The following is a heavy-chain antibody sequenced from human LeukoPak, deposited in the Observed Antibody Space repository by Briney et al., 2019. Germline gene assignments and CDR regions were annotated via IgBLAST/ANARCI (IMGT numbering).Heavy chain of an antibody. D-gene: IGHD2-2*01. V-gene: IGHV7-4-1*01. CDR3: ARDGGRRPAASYYYYGMDV. Sequence: ASVKVSCKASGYTFTSYAMNWVRQAPGQGLEWMGWINTSTGNPTYAQGFTGRFVFSLDTSVSTAYLQICSLKAEDTAVYYCARDGGRRPAASYYYYGMDVWGKGTTVTVSS. J-gene: IGHJ6*04. CDR1: GYTFTSYA. CDR2: INTSTGNP.